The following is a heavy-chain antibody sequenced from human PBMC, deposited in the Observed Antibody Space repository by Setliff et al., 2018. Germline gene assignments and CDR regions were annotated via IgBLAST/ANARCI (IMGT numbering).Heavy chain of an antibody. CDR1: GGSFSSNQ. J-gene: IGHJ4*02. CDR3: ARHSGRYYVPGTFDS. V-gene: IGHV1-69*13. D-gene: IGHD3-22*01. Sequence: ASVKVSCKASGGSFSSNQFIWVRQAPGQGLELMGGIIPAFTTASYAPKFNDRLRITADESTTTAYMELSSLRSDDTAIYVCARHSGRYYVPGTFDSWGEGTLVTVSS. CDR2: IIPAFTTA.